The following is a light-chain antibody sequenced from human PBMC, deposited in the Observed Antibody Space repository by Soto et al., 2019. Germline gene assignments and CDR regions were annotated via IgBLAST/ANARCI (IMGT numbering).Light chain of an antibody. J-gene: IGLJ1*01. CDR3: VSYTDTDTLV. V-gene: IGLV2-14*01. Sequence: SVLTQPASVSGSRGQSIIISCVGRNTDVGQDKSVSWYQQGPVKAPKLLIFEVTNRPSGVSNRFSGSRSGNTASLTISGLQPYDEGDYFCVSYTDTDTLVFGTGTKLTVL. CDR2: EVT. CDR1: NTDVGQDKS.